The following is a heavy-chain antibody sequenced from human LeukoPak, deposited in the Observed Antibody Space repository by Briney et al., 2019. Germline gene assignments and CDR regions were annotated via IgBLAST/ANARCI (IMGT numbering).Heavy chain of an antibody. Sequence: GASVKVSCKVSGYTVTEISIHWVRQSPGKGLEWMGGLEGENDQKVYAQQFQDRVTMSEDTSTDTAYMELSNLQSEDTAVYFCADFYTTSGFFYWGQGTLVTVSS. CDR2: LEGENDQK. CDR3: ADFYTTSGFFY. CDR1: GYTVTEIS. V-gene: IGHV1-24*01. D-gene: IGHD3-3*01. J-gene: IGHJ4*02.